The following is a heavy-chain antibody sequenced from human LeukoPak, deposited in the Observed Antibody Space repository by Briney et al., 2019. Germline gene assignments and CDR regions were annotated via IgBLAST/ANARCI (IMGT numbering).Heavy chain of an antibody. J-gene: IGHJ4*02. Sequence: GESLKISCKGSGYSFTSYWIGWVRQMPGKGLEWIGIIYPGDSHTTYSPSFQGQVTISVDKSISTAYLQWSSLKASDTAMYYCARRGGSYYGPFDYWGQGTLVTVSS. CDR3: ARRGGSYYGPFDY. D-gene: IGHD1-26*01. CDR2: IYPGDSHT. CDR1: GYSFTSYW. V-gene: IGHV5-51*01.